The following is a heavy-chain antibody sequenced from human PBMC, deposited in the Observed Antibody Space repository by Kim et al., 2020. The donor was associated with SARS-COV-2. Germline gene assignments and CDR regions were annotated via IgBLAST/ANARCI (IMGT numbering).Heavy chain of an antibody. V-gene: IGHV1-69*13. D-gene: IGHD6-6*01. CDR1: GGTFSSYA. J-gene: IGHJ2*01. CDR2: IIPIFGTA. Sequence: SVKVSCKASGGTFSSYAISWVRQAPGQGLEWMGGIIPIFGTANYAQKFQGRVTITADESTSTAYMELSSLRSEDTAVYYCARDPVDSSSSLWYFDLWGRGTLVTVSS. CDR3: ARDPVDSSSSLWYFDL.